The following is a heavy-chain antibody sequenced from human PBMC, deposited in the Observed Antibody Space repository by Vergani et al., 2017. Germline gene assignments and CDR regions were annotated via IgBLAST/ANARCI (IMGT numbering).Heavy chain of an antibody. CDR2: ISGSGGST. J-gene: IGHJ1*01. CDR3: AKDDPIAVAGRAEYFQH. Sequence: EVQLVESGGGLVQPGGSLRLSCAASGFTFSSYAMSWVRQAPGKGLEWVSAISGSGGSTYYADSVKGRFTISRDNSKNTLYLQMNSLRAEDTAVYYCAKDDPIAVAGRAEYFQHWGQGTLVTVSS. CDR1: GFTFSSYA. V-gene: IGHV3-23*04. D-gene: IGHD6-19*01.